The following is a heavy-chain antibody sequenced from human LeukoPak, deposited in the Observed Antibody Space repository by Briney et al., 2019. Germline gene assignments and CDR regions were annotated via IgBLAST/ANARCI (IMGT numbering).Heavy chain of an antibody. CDR1: GFTFSSYA. D-gene: IGHD3-22*01. Sequence: GGSLRLSCAASGFTFSSYAMSWVRQAPGKGLEWVSAITSSGGSTYYADSVQGRFTISRDNSQNTLYLQMNSLRAEDTAVYYCAKGNGHYYDSSGYAYWGQGTLVTVSS. CDR3: AKGNGHYYDSSGYAY. V-gene: IGHV3-23*01. CDR2: ITSSGGST. J-gene: IGHJ4*02.